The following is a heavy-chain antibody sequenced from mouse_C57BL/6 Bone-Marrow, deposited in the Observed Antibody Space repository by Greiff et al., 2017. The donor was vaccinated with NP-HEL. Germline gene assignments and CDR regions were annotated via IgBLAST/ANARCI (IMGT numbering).Heavy chain of an antibody. CDR3: AVRMIPHWYFDV. CDR2: ISNGGGST. V-gene: IGHV5-12*01. J-gene: IGHJ1*03. CDR1: GFTFSDYY. D-gene: IGHD2-4*01. Sequence: EVQVVESGGGLVQPGGSLKLSCAASGFTFSDYYMYWVRQTPEKRLEWVAYISNGGGSTYYPDTVKGRFTISRDNAKNTLYLQMSRLKSEDTAMYYCAVRMIPHWYFDVWGTGTTVTVSS.